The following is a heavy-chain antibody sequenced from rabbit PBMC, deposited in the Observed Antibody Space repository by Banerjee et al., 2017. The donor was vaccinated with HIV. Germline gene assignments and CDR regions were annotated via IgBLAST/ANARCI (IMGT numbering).Heavy chain of an antibody. J-gene: IGHJ3*01. CDR2: IYAADGST. CDR3: VRDRGASSSGYYYIRLDL. V-gene: IGHV1S40*01. Sequence: QSLEESGGDLVKPGASLTLTCTASGFSFSSNAMCWVRQAPGKGLEWIGCIYAADGSTDYASWAKGRFSVSKTSSTTVTLQMTSLTAADTATYFCVRDRGASSSGYYYIRLDLWGQGTLVTVS. CDR1: GFSFSSNA. D-gene: IGHD1-1*01.